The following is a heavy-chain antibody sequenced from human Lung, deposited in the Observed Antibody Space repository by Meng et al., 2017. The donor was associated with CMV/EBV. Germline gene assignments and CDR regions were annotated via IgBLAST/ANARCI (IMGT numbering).Heavy chain of an antibody. J-gene: IGHJ3*02. CDR2: ISNTGDTT. V-gene: IGHV3-23*01. CDR3: LAKEGCSRTTCYNGAFNM. D-gene: IGHD2-2*02. CDR1: GFTFSHYG. Sequence: GGSLRLSCAASGFTFSHYGMTWVRQAPGKGLEWVSTISNTGDTTYYADSVKGRFTISRDNSKNTLYLQINSLGAEDMAVYYCLAKEGCSRTTCYNGAFNMWGQGTKVTVSS.